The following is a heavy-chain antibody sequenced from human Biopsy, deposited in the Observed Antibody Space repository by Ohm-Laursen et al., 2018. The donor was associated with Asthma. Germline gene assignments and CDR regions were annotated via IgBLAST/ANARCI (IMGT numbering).Heavy chain of an antibody. CDR1: GFVFSQCG. CDR3: ARQSGQDYGDSSGFDI. CDR2: VSSDGHNK. J-gene: IGHJ3*02. D-gene: IGHD3-22*01. Sequence: SLRLSCAASGFVFSQCGMHWVRQGPGKGLEWVALVSSDGHNKYYEDSVKGRFTVSRDNSRNRLYLQINRLTVEDSAVYFCARQSGQDYGDSSGFDIWGQGTKVAVSS. V-gene: IGHV3-30*03.